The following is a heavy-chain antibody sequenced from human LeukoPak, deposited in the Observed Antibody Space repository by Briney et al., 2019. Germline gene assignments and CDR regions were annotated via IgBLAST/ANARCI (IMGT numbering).Heavy chain of an antibody. Sequence: PETLSLTCTVSGGSISSHYWSWIRQPPGKGLEWIGYIYYSGSTNYNPSLKSRVTISVDTSKNQFSLKLSSVTAADTAVYYCARARTEGSAAIYYYYYYMDVWGKGTTVTVSS. D-gene: IGHD2-2*02. V-gene: IGHV4-59*11. J-gene: IGHJ6*03. CDR3: ARARTEGSAAIYYYYYYMDV. CDR1: GGSISSHY. CDR2: IYYSGST.